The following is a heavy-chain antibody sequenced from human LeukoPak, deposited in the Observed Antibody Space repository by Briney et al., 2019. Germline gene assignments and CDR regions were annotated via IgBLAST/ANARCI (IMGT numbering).Heavy chain of an antibody. Sequence: TGGPLRLSCAASGFTFSSYAMSWVRQAPGKGLEWVSAISGSGGSTYYADSVKGRFTISRDNSKNTLYLQMNSLRDEDTAMYYCARVQGGGYRTADSWGQGTLVTVSS. D-gene: IGHD6-19*01. CDR3: ARVQGGGYRTADS. J-gene: IGHJ4*02. CDR2: ISGSGGST. V-gene: IGHV3-23*01. CDR1: GFTFSSYA.